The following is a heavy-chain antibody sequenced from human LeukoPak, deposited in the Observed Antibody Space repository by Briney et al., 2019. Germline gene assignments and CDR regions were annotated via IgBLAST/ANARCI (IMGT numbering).Heavy chain of an antibody. J-gene: IGHJ5*02. CDR3: AKVGHYDILTGYYLPWFDP. Sequence: PGGSLRLSCAASGFTFSSYAMSWVRQAPGKGLEWVSAISGSGGSTYYADSVKGRFTISRDNSKNTLYLQMNSLRAEDTAVYYCAKVGHYDILTGYYLPWFDPWGQGTLVTVSS. V-gene: IGHV3-23*01. CDR2: ISGSGGST. D-gene: IGHD3-9*01. CDR1: GFTFSSYA.